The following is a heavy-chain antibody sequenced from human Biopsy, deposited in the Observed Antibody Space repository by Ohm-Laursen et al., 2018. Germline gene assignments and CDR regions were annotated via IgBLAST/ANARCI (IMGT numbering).Heavy chain of an antibody. CDR1: GKTFSDYY. Sequence: SDTLSLTWEVYGKTFSDYYWSWIRQSPGKGLEWIGFIFYSGSTYYNPSLKSRTTISVDSSKNQFSLRLRSVTAADTAVYYCARGGNGYNYVTPGTWFDPWGRGTPVTVSS. CDR2: IFYSGST. J-gene: IGHJ5*02. V-gene: IGHV4-59*07. CDR3: ARGGNGYNYVTPGTWFDP. D-gene: IGHD5-24*01.